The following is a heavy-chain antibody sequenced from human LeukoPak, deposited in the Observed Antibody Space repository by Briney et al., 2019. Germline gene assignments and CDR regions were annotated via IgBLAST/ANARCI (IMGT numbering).Heavy chain of an antibody. J-gene: IGHJ1*01. Sequence: ASVKVSCKASGYTFTGYDINWVRQATGQGLEWMGWMNPNSGNTGYAQKFQGRVTMTRNTSISTAYMELSSLRSEDTAVYYCARAGIAVAGQAEYFQHWGQGTLVTVSS. CDR3: ARAGIAVAGQAEYFQH. V-gene: IGHV1-8*01. CDR2: MNPNSGNT. D-gene: IGHD6-19*01. CDR1: GYTFTGYD.